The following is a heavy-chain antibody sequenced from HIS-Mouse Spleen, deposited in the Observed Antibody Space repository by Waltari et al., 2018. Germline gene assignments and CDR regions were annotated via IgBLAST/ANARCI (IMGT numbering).Heavy chain of an antibody. Sequence: QVTLRESGPALVKPTQTLTLTCTFSGFSLSTSGMCVIWIRQPPGTALEWLARIDWDDDKYYSTSLKTRVTISKDTSKNQVVLTMTNMEPVDTATYYCARIQAGKLELPFDYWGQGTLVTVSS. CDR1: GFSLSTSGMC. J-gene: IGHJ4*02. V-gene: IGHV2-70*15. D-gene: IGHD1-7*01. CDR2: IDWDDDK. CDR3: ARIQAGKLELPFDY.